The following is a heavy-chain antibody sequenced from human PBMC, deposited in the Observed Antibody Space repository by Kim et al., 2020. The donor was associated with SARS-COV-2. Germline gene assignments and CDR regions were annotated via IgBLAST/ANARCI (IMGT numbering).Heavy chain of an antibody. J-gene: IGHJ3*02. D-gene: IGHD2-2*01. CDR3: ARDVGNCSSTSCYVGAFDI. V-gene: IGHV3-21*01. CDR1: GFTFSSYS. Sequence: WGSLRLSCAASGFTFSSYSMNWVRQAPGKGLEWVSSISSSSSYIYYADSVKGRFTISRDNAKNSLYLQMNSLRAEDTAVYYCARDVGNCSSTSCYVGAFDIWGQGTMVTVSS. CDR2: ISSSSSYI.